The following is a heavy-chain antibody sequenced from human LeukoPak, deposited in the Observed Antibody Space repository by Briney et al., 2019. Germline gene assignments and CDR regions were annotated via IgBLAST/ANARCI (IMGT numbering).Heavy chain of an antibody. J-gene: IGHJ4*02. Sequence: GGSLRLSCAASGFTFSSYSMNWVRQAPGKGLEWVSSISSSSSYIYYADSLKGRFTISRDNAKNSLYPQMNSLRAEDTAVYYCARQAASGWYYFDHWGQGTLVAVSS. CDR1: GFTFSSYS. CDR2: ISSSSSYI. CDR3: ARQAASGWYYFDH. V-gene: IGHV3-21*01. D-gene: IGHD6-19*01.